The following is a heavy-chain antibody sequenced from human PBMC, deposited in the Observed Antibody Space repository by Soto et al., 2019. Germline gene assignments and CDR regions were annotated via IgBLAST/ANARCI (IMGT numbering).Heavy chain of an antibody. D-gene: IGHD5-18*01. Sequence: ASVKVSCKASGYTFTGYYMHWVRQAPGQGLEWMGWINPNSGGTNYAQKFQGWVTMTRDTSISTAYMELSRLGSDDTAVYYCARDSRGYSYGYTYYYYDGMDVXGQGTTVTVSS. CDR3: ARDSRGYSYGYTYYYYDGMDV. V-gene: IGHV1-2*04. CDR2: INPNSGGT. J-gene: IGHJ6*02. CDR1: GYTFTGYY.